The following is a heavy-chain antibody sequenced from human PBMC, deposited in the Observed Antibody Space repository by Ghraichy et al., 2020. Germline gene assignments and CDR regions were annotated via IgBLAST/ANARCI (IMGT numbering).Heavy chain of an antibody. CDR3: ARGHSSAYSLYPAMDV. V-gene: IGHV3-7*01. D-gene: IGHD3-22*01. Sequence: LSLTCAASGFTFSNHWMIWVRQAPGKGLEWVVTIKQDGGEKYYVDSVKGRFTISRDNAKNSLYLQMNSLRAEDTAMYYCARGHSSAYSLYPAMDVWGQGTTVTVSS. J-gene: IGHJ6*02. CDR1: GFTFSNHW. CDR2: IKQDGGEK.